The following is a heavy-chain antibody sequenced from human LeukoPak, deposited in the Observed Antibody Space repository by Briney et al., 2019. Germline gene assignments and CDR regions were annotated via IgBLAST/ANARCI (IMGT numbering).Heavy chain of an antibody. D-gene: IGHD4-17*01. CDR3: VNTVPTWVEH. CDR1: GFTFSNCW. V-gene: IGHV3-7*01. CDR2: IKQDGSEK. J-gene: IGHJ5*02. Sequence: PAGSLRLSCAASGFTFSNCWMSWVRQAPGKGLEWVANIKQDGSEKNYVDSVKGRFTISRDNAKDSLYLQMNSLRAEDTSGYYRVNTVPTWVEHWGQGTLVTVSS.